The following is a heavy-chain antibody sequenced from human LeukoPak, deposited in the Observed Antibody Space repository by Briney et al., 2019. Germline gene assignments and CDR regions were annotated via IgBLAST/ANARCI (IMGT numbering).Heavy chain of an antibody. V-gene: IGHV4-59*12. CDR1: GVSISSYY. CDR3: ASGPVLLWFGEQD. J-gene: IGHJ4*02. Sequence: PSETQSLTCTVSGVSISSYYWSWIRQPPGKGLEWIGYIYYSGSTNYNPSLMSRVTISVDTSKNQFSLKLSSVTAADTAVYYCASGPVLLWFGEQDWGQGTLVTVSS. D-gene: IGHD3-10*01. CDR2: IYYSGST.